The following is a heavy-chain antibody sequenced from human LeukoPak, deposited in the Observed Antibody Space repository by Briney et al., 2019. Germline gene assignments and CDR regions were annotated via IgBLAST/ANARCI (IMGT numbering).Heavy chain of an antibody. CDR2: IIRKEYNYAT. CDR1: GFSFSESA. CDR3: ARPHNGWDLYAFDY. V-gene: IGHV3-73*01. D-gene: IGHD3-16*01. Sequence: PGGSLRLSCAVSGFSFSESALHWVRQASGKGLEWVGRIIRKEYNYATNYAASVRGRFTMSRDDSKNTAYLQMNDLKTEDTAVYYCARPHNGWDLYAFDYWGQGVLVTVSS. J-gene: IGHJ4*02.